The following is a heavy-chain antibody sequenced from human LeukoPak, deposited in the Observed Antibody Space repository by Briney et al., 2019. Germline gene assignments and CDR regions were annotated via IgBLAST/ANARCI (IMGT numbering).Heavy chain of an antibody. V-gene: IGHV4-34*01. D-gene: IGHD5-18*01. Sequence: SETLSLTCAVYGGSFSGYYWSWIRQPPGKGLEWIGEINHSGSTNYNPSLKSRVTISVDTSKTQFSLKLSSVTAADTAVYYCARDAYSSPMDVWGKGTTLTVSS. CDR3: ARDAYSSPMDV. CDR2: INHSGST. CDR1: GGSFSGYY. J-gene: IGHJ6*03.